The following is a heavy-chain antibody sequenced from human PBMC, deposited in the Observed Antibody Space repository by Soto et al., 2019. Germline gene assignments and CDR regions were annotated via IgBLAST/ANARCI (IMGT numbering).Heavy chain of an antibody. D-gene: IGHD3-10*01. CDR2: IIPLFGTP. Sequence: QVQLVQSGAEVKKPGSSVKVSCKASGGIFSTYAISWLRQAPGQGLEWMGGIIPLFGTPNYSQRCQGRFTITADEATSTAYMELSRLRSEDTAVYYCARDRDDYGSGNYYNRIDFWGQGTLVTVSS. CDR3: ARDRDDYGSGNYYNRIDF. V-gene: IGHV1-69*01. CDR1: GGIFSTYA. J-gene: IGHJ4*02.